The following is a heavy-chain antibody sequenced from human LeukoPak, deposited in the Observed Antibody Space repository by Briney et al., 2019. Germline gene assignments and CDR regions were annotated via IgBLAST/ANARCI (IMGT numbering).Heavy chain of an antibody. CDR2: VYSSGRT. J-gene: IGHJ4*02. V-gene: IGHV4-4*07. D-gene: IGHD3-22*01. Sequence: SETLSLTCTVSGGFISNYYWSWLRQPAGKGLEWIGHVYSSGRTNYNPSLKSRATMSVDTSKNQFSLSLNSVTAADTAMYYCARGGDSSGYYRNFDHWGQGSLVTVTS. CDR3: ARGGDSSGYYRNFDH. CDR1: GGFISNYY.